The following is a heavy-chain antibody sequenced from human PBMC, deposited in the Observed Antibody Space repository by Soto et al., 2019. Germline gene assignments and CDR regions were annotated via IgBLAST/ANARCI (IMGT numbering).Heavy chain of an antibody. CDR3: AKDIAAAGLFDY. CDR1: GFTFDDYA. Sequence: EVQLVESGGGLVQPGRSLRLSCAASGFTFDDYAMHWVRQAPGKCLEWVSGISWKSGSIGYADSVKGRFTISRDNAKNSLYLQMNSLRAEDTALYYCAKDIAAAGLFDYWGQGTLVPVSS. CDR2: ISWKSGSI. J-gene: IGHJ4*02. D-gene: IGHD6-13*01. V-gene: IGHV3-9*01.